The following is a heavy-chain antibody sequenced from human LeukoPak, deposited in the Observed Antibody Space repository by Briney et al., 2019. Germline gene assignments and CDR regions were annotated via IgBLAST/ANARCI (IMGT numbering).Heavy chain of an antibody. V-gene: IGHV4-59*01. CDR2: IYYSGST. CDR3: ARGYYYYYMDV. J-gene: IGHJ6*03. Sequence: SETLSLTCTVSGGSISSYYWSWIRQPPGKGLGWIRYIYYSGSTNYNPSLKSRVTISVDTSKNQFSLKLSSVTAADTAVYYCARGYYYYYMDVWGKGTTVTVSS. CDR1: GGSISSYY.